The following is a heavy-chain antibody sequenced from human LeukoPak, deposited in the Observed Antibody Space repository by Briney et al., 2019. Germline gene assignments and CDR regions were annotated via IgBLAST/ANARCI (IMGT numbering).Heavy chain of an antibody. J-gene: IGHJ6*02. V-gene: IGHV3-7*01. CDR1: GFTFSSYW. Sequence: GGSLRLSCTASGFTFSSYWMSWVRQAAGKGLEWVANVNQDGSKQYYADSVKGRFTTSRDNAKNSLYLQLNSVRVEDTAMYYCAKDWGIIATPGKNGMDVWGQGTTVTVSS. CDR3: AKDWGIIATPGKNGMDV. D-gene: IGHD6-13*01. CDR2: VNQDGSKQ.